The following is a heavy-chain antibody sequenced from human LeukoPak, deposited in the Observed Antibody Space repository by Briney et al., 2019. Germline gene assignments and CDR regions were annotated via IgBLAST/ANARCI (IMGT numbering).Heavy chain of an antibody. Sequence: SETLSLTCTVSGGSISSYYWSWIRQPPGKGLEWIGYIYYSGSTNYNPSLKSRVTISVDTSENQFSLKLSSVTAADTAVYYCARAPAYCGGDCPFDYWGQGTLVTVSS. CDR1: GGSISSYY. J-gene: IGHJ4*02. CDR2: IYYSGST. D-gene: IGHD2-21*02. V-gene: IGHV4-59*01. CDR3: ARAPAYCGGDCPFDY.